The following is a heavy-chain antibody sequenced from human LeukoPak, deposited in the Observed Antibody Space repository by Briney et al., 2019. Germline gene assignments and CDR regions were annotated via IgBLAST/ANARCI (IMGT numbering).Heavy chain of an antibody. J-gene: IGHJ4*02. CDR1: GVSFSGYY. CDR3: ARRSGWTDY. Sequence: PSETLSLTCAVYGVSFSGYYWSWIRQPPGKGLEWIGEINHSGSTNYNPSLKSRVTISVDTSKNQFSLKLSSVTAADTAVYYCARRSGWTDYWGQGTLVTVSS. D-gene: IGHD6-19*01. V-gene: IGHV4-34*01. CDR2: INHSGST.